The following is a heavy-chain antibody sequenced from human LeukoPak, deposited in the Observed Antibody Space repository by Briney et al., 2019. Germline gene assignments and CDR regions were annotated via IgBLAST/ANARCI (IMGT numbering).Heavy chain of an antibody. Sequence: KPSETLSLTCTVSGGSISSSSYYWGWIRQPPGKGLEWIGSIYYSGSTYYNPSLKSRVTISVDTSKNQFSLKLSSVTAADTAVYYCARDENSYYDSSGYYFWGQGTLVTVSS. V-gene: IGHV4-39*07. CDR3: ARDENSYYDSSGYYF. CDR2: IYYSGST. J-gene: IGHJ4*02. CDR1: GGSISSSSYY. D-gene: IGHD3-22*01.